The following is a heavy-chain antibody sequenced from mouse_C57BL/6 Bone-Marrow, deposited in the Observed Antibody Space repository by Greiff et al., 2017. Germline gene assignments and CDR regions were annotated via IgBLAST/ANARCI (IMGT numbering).Heavy chain of an antibody. D-gene: IGHD1-1*01. V-gene: IGHV1-85*01. CDR3: ARSYGSSHWYFDV. CDR2: IYPRDGST. CDR1: GYTFTSYD. J-gene: IGHJ1*03. Sequence: VQLVESGPELVKPGASVKLSCKASGYTFTSYDINWVKQRPGQGLEWIGWIYPRDGSTKYNEKFKGKATLTVDTSSSTAYMELHSLTSEDSAVYFCARSYGSSHWYFDVWGTGTTVTVSS.